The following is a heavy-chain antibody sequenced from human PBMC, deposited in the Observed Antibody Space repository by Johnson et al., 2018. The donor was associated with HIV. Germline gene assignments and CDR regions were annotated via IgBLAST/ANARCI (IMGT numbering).Heavy chain of an antibody. CDR3: AKAQWSSSWTNDAVDI. CDR2: TWYDGSNQ. Sequence: QVHLVESGGGVVQPGRSLRLSCAASGFTFSTYGMHWVRQAPGKGLEWVAVTWYDGSNQYYADSVKGRFSISRDNSKNTLYLQMNSLRAEDTAVYYCAKAQWSSSWTNDAVDIWGQGTMVTLYS. D-gene: IGHD6-13*01. J-gene: IGHJ3*02. V-gene: IGHV3-33*06. CDR1: GFTFSTYG.